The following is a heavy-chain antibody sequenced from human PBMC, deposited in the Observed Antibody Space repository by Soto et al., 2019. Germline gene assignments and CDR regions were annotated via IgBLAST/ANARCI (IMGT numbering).Heavy chain of an antibody. CDR2: IDYSGST. Sequence: PSETLSLTCTVSGGSISSYYWSWIRQPPGKGLGWIGYIDYSGSTNYNPSLKSRVTISVDTSKNQFSLKLSSVTAADTAVYYCARGAVAGDYYYYYGMDVWGRGTTVTVSS. D-gene: IGHD6-19*01. V-gene: IGHV4-59*01. CDR1: GGSISSYY. J-gene: IGHJ6*02. CDR3: ARGAVAGDYYYYYGMDV.